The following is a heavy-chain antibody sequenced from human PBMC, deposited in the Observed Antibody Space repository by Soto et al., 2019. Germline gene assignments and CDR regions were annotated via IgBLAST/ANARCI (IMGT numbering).Heavy chain of an antibody. J-gene: IGHJ6*02. V-gene: IGHV4-30-4*01. CDR1: GGSISSGDYY. D-gene: IGHD3-9*01. Sequence: PSETLSLTCTVSGGSISSGDYYWSWIRQPPGKGLEWIGYIYYSGSTYYNPSLKSRVTISVDTSKNQFSLKLSSVTAADTAVYYCARGRSHLRYFDRDYGMDVWGQGTTVTVSS. CDR2: IYYSGST. CDR3: ARGRSHLRYFDRDYGMDV.